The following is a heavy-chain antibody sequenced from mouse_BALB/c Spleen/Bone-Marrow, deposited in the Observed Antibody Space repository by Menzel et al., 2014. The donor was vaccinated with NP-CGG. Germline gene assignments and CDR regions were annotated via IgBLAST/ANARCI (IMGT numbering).Heavy chain of an antibody. D-gene: IGHD1-1*01. CDR2: ISYSGST. CDR1: GYSITSDYA. CDR3: ARWGYNGSGFAY. J-gene: IGHJ3*01. Sequence: EVQRVESGPGLVKPSQSLSLTCTATGYSITSDYAWNWLRQFPGNKLGWMDYISYSGSTSYNPSLKSRISITRDTSKNQFFLQLNSVTTEDTATYYCARWGYNGSGFAYWGQGTLVTVSA. V-gene: IGHV3-2*02.